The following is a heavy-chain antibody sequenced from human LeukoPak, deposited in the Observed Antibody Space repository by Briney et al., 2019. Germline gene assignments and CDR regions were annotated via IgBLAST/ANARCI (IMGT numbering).Heavy chain of an antibody. D-gene: IGHD3-9*01. CDR3: AKDGLRYFDWLLSTY. CDR2: FSGSGGSS. J-gene: IGHJ4*02. V-gene: IGHV3-23*01. Sequence: PGGSLRLSCAASGFTFSSYAMSWVRQAPGKGPEWVSAFSGSGGSSYYADSVKGRFTISRDNSKNPLYPQMNSLRAEDTAVYYCAKDGLRYFDWLLSTYWGQGTLVTVSS. CDR1: GFTFSSYA.